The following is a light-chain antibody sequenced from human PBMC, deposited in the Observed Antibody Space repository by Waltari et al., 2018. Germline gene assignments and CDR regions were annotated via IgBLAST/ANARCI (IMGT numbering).Light chain of an antibody. Sequence: QSVLTQPPSVSGAPGQRVTISCTGSSPNIGAGYDVHWYQPLPGTAPKLLIYGNRNRPSGVPDRFSGSKSGTSASLAITGLQAEDEADYYCQSYDSSLSGSYVFGTGTKVTVL. V-gene: IGLV1-40*01. J-gene: IGLJ1*01. CDR1: SPNIGAGYD. CDR2: GNR. CDR3: QSYDSSLSGSYV.